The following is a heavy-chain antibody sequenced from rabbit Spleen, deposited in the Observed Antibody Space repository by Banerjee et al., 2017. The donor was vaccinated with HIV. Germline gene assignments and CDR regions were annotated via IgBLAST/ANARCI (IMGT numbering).Heavy chain of an antibody. V-gene: IGHV1S40*01. J-gene: IGHJ4*01. D-gene: IGHD2-1*01. CDR1: GFSLSTYYY. Sequence: QSLEESGGGLVKPGGTLTLTCKVSGFSLSTYYYMNWVRQAPGKGLELITWINGDGGGTNYANWAKGRFTISKTSSTTVTLQMTSLTAADTATYFCARGATNGDNWFDLWGPGTLVTVS. CDR2: INGDGGGT. CDR3: ARGATNGDNWFDL.